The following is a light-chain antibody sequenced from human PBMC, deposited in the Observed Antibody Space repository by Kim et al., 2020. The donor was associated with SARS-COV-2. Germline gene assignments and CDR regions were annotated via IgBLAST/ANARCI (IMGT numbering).Light chain of an antibody. Sequence: GQRVTISCSGRSSNIGSNTVNCYQQLPGTAPKLLIYSNNQRPSGVPDRFSGSKSGTSASLAISGLQSEDEADYYCAAWDDSLNGVVFGGGTQLTVL. CDR2: SNN. CDR3: AAWDDSLNGVV. V-gene: IGLV1-44*01. J-gene: IGLJ2*01. CDR1: SSNIGSNT.